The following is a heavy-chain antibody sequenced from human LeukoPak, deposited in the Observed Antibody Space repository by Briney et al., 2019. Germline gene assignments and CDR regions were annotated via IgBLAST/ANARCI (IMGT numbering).Heavy chain of an antibody. V-gene: IGHV3-30*02. J-gene: IGHJ6*03. CDR3: ARGTGYMDV. Sequence: GGSLRLSCAASGFTFSSSGMHWVRQAPGKGLEWVAFIRHDGSYKYYADSVKGRFTISRDNSGNTLNLQMNSLRAEDTALYHCARGTGYMDVWGKGTTVTVSS. CDR1: GFTFSSSG. D-gene: IGHD3-10*01. CDR2: IRHDGSYK.